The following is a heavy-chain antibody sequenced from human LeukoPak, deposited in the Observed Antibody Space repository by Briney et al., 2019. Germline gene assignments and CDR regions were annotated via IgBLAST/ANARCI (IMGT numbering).Heavy chain of an antibody. Sequence: SETLSLTCTVSGGSISSYYWSWIRQPPGKGLEWIGYIYDIGSTGYNPSLKSRVTISVDTSSNQFSLMLTSVTAADTAVYYCARGTKTGYTGYDWNYWGQGSLVSVS. J-gene: IGHJ4*02. V-gene: IGHV4-59*01. CDR1: GGSISSYY. CDR2: IYDIGST. CDR3: ARGTKTGYTGYDWNY. D-gene: IGHD5-12*01.